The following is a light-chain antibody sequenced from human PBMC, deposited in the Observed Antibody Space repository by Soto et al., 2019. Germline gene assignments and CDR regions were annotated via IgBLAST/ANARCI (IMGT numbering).Light chain of an antibody. CDR3: QQANSFPLT. CDR2: AAS. CDR1: QGISSW. J-gene: IGKJ4*01. V-gene: IGKV1-12*01. Sequence: DIQMTQSPSSVSASVGDRVTITCRASQGISSWLAWYQQKPGTAPNLLISAASSLQSGVPSRFSGSGSGTDLTLIISNRQPEDFAIYYCQQANSFPLTFGGGTKVEIK.